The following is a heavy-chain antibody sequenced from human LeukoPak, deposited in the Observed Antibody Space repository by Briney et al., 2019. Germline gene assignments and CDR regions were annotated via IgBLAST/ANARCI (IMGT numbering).Heavy chain of an antibody. CDR2: ISAYNGNT. D-gene: IGHD3-22*01. Sequence: ASVKVSCKASGYTFTSYGISWVRQAPGQGLEWMGWISAYNGNTNYAQKLQGRVTMTTDTSTSTAYMELRSLRSDDTAVYYCARGGKTPLADNYYDIGVGGTPPSNYGMDVWGQGTTVTVSS. CDR1: GYTFTSYG. CDR3: ARGGKTPLADNYYDIGVGGTPPSNYGMDV. V-gene: IGHV1-18*01. J-gene: IGHJ6*02.